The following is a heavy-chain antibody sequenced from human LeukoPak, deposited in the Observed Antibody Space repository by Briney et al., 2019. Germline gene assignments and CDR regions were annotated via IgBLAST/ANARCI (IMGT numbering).Heavy chain of an antibody. J-gene: IGHJ4*02. CDR2: ISWDGGST. CDR1: GFTFDDYT. CDR3: AKDMAVGATKGDLDY. Sequence: PGGSLRLSCAASGFTFDDYTMHWVRQAPGKGLEWVSLISWDGGSTYYADSVKGRFTISRDNSKNSLYLQMNSLRTEDTALYYCAKDMAVGATKGDLDYWGQGTLATVSS. D-gene: IGHD1-26*01. V-gene: IGHV3-43*01.